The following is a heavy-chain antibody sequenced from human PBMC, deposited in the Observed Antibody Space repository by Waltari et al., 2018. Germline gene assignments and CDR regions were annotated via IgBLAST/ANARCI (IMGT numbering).Heavy chain of an antibody. Sequence: EVQLVESGGGWVQPGGSLRLSCPASGFTFSSYWMGGGGQAPGKGLEWVANIKQDGSEKYYVDSVKGRFTISRDNAKNSLYLQMNSLRAEDTAVYYCARDRSWSGYLDYWGQGSLVTVSS. D-gene: IGHD3-3*01. CDR1: GFTFSSYW. CDR2: IKQDGSEK. CDR3: ARDRSWSGYLDY. V-gene: IGHV3-7*01. J-gene: IGHJ4*02.